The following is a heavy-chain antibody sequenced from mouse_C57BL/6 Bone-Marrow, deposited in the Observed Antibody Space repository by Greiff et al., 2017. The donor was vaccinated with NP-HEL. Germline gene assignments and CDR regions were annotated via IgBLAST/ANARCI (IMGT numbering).Heavy chain of an antibody. CDR1: GFNIKDDY. CDR2: IDPENGDT. D-gene: IGHD3-2*02. Sequence: VQLKQSGAELVRPGASVKLSCTASGFNIKDDYMPWVKQRPEQGLEWIGWIDPENGDTEYASKFQGRVTITADTSSNTAYLQLSSLTSEDTAVYYCTTNPQDSSGSAGFAYWGQGTLVTVSA. J-gene: IGHJ3*01. CDR3: TTNPQDSSGSAGFAY. V-gene: IGHV14-4*01.